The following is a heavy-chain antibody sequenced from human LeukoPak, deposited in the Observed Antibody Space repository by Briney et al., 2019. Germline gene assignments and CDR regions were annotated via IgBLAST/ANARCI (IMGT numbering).Heavy chain of an antibody. J-gene: IGHJ5*02. CDR2: INHSGST. V-gene: IGHV4-34*01. Sequence: SETLSLTCAVYGGSFSGYYWSWIRQPPGKGLEWIGEINHSGSTNYNPSLKSRVTISVDTSKNQFSLKLCSVTAADTAVYYCARLNGTPPYNWFDPWGQGTLVTVSS. CDR1: GGSFSGYY. D-gene: IGHD1-7*01. CDR3: ARLNGTPPYNWFDP.